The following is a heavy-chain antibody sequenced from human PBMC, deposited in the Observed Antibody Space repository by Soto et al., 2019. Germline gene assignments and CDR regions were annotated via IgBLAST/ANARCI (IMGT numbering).Heavy chain of an antibody. CDR3: ATADGFGVVTPFFEY. CDR2: SSYRGST. V-gene: IGHV4-39*01. D-gene: IGHD3-3*01. J-gene: IGHJ4*02. Sequence: QLQLQESAPGLVKPSETLSLTCTVSGGSISSRSHYWGWIRQSPGKHLEWIGSSSYRGSTHYNPSLKTRVPLSVDTSKNQVSLKVYSVTAADAAVYYWATADGFGVVTPFFEYWGQGILVTVSS. CDR1: GGSISSRSHY.